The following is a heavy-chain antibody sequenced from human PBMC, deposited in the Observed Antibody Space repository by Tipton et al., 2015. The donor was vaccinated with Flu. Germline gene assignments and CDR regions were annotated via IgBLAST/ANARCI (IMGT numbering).Heavy chain of an antibody. CDR3: AKGNLYYFESSGYYLDH. CDR2: ISSSSKTI. Sequence: SLRLSCTASGLTFSYYEMNWVRQAPGKGLEWVSHISSSSKTIHYADSVKGRFTISRDNDKSVLYLQMNSLRPEDTGVYYCAKGNLYYFESSGYYLDHWGQGTPVTVSS. J-gene: IGHJ4*02. D-gene: IGHD3-22*01. V-gene: IGHV3-48*03. CDR1: GLTFSYYE.